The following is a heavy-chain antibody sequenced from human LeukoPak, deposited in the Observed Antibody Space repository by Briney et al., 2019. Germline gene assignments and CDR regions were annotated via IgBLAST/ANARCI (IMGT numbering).Heavy chain of an antibody. CDR2: IYYSGST. CDR3: ARVGHYYDSSGYYP. V-gene: IGHV4-59*11. J-gene: IGHJ5*02. CDR1: GGSISSHY. Sequence: PSETLSLTCTVSGGSISSHYWSWIRQPPGKGLEWIGYIYYSGSTNYNPSLKSRATISVDTSKNQFSLKLSSVTAADTAVYYCARVGHYYDSSGYYPWGQGTLVTVSS. D-gene: IGHD3-22*01.